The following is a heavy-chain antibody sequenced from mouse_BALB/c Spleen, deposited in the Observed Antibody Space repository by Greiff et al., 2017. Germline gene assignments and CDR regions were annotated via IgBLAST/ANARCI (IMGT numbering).Heavy chain of an antibody. D-gene: IGHD2-14*01. J-gene: IGHJ3*01. Sequence: EVKLMESGGGLVKPGGSLKLSCAASGFTFSDYYMYWVRQTPEKRLDWVATISDGGSYAYYPDSVKGRFTISRDNAKNTLYLQMSSLKSEDTAMYYCARRDYRYDRPFAYWGQGTLVTVSA. CDR1: GFTFSDYY. CDR2: ISDGGSYA. CDR3: ARRDYRYDRPFAY. V-gene: IGHV5-4*02.